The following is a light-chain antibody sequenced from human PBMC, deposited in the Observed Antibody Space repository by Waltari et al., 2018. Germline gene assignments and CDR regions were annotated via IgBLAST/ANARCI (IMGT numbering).Light chain of an antibody. Sequence: YELTQAPSMSVSPGQAARINCSGDALPKQFAHWYQQKPGQAPLLVIYKDNERPSGVPDRFSGSSSGTTVTLTINGVQPDDEADYYCQSADFSGRYVVFGGGTKLTVL. CDR1: ALPKQF. J-gene: IGLJ2*01. CDR2: KDN. V-gene: IGLV3-25*03. CDR3: QSADFSGRYVV.